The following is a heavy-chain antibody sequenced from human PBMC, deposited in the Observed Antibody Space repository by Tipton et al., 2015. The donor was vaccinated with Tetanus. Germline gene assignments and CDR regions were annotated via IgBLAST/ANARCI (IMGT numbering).Heavy chain of an antibody. D-gene: IGHD5-18*01. CDR2: ISWNSGSI. Sequence: QLVQSGGGLVQPGRSLRLSCAASGFTFDDYAMHWVRQAPGKGLEWVSGISWNSGSIGYADSVKGRFTISRDNAKNSLYLQMNSLRDGDTAVYYCARDRNPDTAMVPPIMAFDIWGQGTMVTVSS. J-gene: IGHJ3*02. CDR1: GFTFDDYA. CDR3: ARDRNPDTAMVPPIMAFDI. V-gene: IGHV3-9*01.